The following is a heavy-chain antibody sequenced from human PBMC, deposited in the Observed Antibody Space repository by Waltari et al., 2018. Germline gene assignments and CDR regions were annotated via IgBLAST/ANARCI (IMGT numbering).Heavy chain of an antibody. CDR2: VIRDGRRT. CDR3: TRDSGRGGAFDI. Sequence: EVQLVESGGGLVQPGGSLRLSCTGSGFTFSGPWLNWVRQAPGKGLVWVSHVIRDGRRTHYADSVKGRFTISRDNAKSTLYLQMNSLGVEDTAVYYCTRDSGRGGAFDIWGQGTLVTVSS. D-gene: IGHD3-10*01. CDR1: GFTFSGPW. J-gene: IGHJ3*02. V-gene: IGHV3-74*01.